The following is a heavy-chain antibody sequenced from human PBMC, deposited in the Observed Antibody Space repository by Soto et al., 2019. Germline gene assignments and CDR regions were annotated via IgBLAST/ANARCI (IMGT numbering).Heavy chain of an antibody. CDR1: GFTFSSYA. Sequence: PGGSLRLSCAASGFTFSSYAMSWVRQAPGKGLEWVSGISGSGGSSYYADSVKGRFTISRDNAKNSLYLQMNSLRAEDTAVYYCARSGLLLGAFDIWGQGTMVTVSS. J-gene: IGHJ3*02. D-gene: IGHD2-15*01. CDR3: ARSGLLLGAFDI. CDR2: ISGSGGSS. V-gene: IGHV3-23*01.